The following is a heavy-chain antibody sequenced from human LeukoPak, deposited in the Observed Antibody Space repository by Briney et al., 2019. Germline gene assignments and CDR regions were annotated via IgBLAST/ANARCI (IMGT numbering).Heavy chain of an antibody. J-gene: IGHJ4*02. CDR3: AREYSHRSIFGVVINQFDY. CDR2: IYYSGRT. V-gene: IGHV4-31*11. Sequence: SQTLSLTCAVSGGSISRGGSYWSWIRQHPGKGLEWIGYIYYSGRTYYNPSLKGQVTISEDTSKRQFSLKLSSVTAADTAVYYCAREYSHRSIFGVVINQFDYWGQGTLVTVSS. D-gene: IGHD3-3*01. CDR1: GGSISRGGSY.